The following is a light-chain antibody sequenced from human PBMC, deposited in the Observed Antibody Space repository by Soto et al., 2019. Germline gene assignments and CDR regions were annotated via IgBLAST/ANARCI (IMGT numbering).Light chain of an antibody. CDR1: SSDVGSGNV. CDR3: CSHAGRNTYV. CDR2: EGF. Sequence: QSALTQPASVSGSPGQSITISCTGTSSDVGSGNVVSWYQHYPGKAPQLMIYEGFKRPSGVSSRFSGSKSGNMASLTISGLQAEDEAEYYCCSHAGRNTYVFGTGTKLTVL. J-gene: IGLJ1*01. V-gene: IGLV2-23*01.